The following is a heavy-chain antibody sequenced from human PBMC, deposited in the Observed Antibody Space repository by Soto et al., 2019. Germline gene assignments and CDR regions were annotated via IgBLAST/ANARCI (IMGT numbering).Heavy chain of an antibody. CDR2: ISGSGGST. Sequence: GGSLRLSCAASGFTFSSYAMSWVRQAPGKGLEWVSAISGSGGSTYYADSVKGRFTISRDNSKNTLYLQMNSLRAEDTAVYYCAKGSYYDFWSGYPLDYWGQGTLVTVSS. CDR3: AKGSYYDFWSGYPLDY. D-gene: IGHD3-3*01. CDR1: GFTFSSYA. J-gene: IGHJ4*02. V-gene: IGHV3-23*01.